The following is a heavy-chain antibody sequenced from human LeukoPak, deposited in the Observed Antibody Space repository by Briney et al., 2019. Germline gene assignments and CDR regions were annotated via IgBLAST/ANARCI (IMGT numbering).Heavy chain of an antibody. CDR2: IYYSGST. CDR3: ARFRYYDILTGYYDAFDI. J-gene: IGHJ3*02. CDR1: GGSISGYY. D-gene: IGHD3-9*01. V-gene: IGHV4-59*08. Sequence: SETLSLTCTVSGGSISGYYWSWIRQPPGKGLEWIGYIYYSGSTNYNPSLKSRVTISVDTSNNQFSLKLSSVTAADAAVYYCARFRYYDILTGYYDAFDIWGQGTMVTVSS.